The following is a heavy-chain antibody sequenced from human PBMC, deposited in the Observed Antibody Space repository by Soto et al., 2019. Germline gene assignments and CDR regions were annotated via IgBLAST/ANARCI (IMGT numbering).Heavy chain of an antibody. Sequence: EVQLVESGGGLVQPGGSLRLCCVASGFTFSSHWMNWVRQVPGKGLECVANIKEDGTEINYVYSVKGRFAISRDNAKNSLYLQMNSLRVDDTAVYHCVRSSGWTGDYWGQGILVTVSS. J-gene: IGHJ4*02. CDR2: IKEDGTEI. V-gene: IGHV3-7*04. D-gene: IGHD3-10*01. CDR1: GFTFSSHW. CDR3: VRSSGWTGDY.